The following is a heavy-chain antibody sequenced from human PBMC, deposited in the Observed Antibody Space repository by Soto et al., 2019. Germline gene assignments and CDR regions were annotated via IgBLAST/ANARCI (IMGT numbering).Heavy chain of an antibody. D-gene: IGHD2-15*01. CDR3: TRDDVYCDGGGCYGVPMDV. CDR2: IQSGGST. V-gene: IGHV3-66*01. CDR1: GFTVSTKY. J-gene: IGHJ6*04. Sequence: EVQLVESGGGLVQPGGSLRLSCAASGFTVSTKYMSWVRQAPGKGLEWVSLIQSGGSTYYAGSVEGRFTISRDNSENMLFLQMNALIVEDTALYSCTRDDVYCDGGGCYGVPMDVWGNGTTVTVSA.